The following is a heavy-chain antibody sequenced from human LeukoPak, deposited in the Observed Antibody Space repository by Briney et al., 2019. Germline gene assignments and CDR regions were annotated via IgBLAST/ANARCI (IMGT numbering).Heavy chain of an antibody. D-gene: IGHD1-26*01. Sequence: PGGSLRLSCAASGFTFDDYAMHWVRQAPGRGLEGASGISWNSGSIGYAVSVRGRFTISIDNAKNSLYLQMNSLRAEDTTLYCCAKDREWELASSVFDYWGQGTLVTVSP. CDR3: AKDREWELASSVFDY. CDR2: ISWNSGSI. J-gene: IGHJ4*02. V-gene: IGHV3-9*01. CDR1: GFTFDDYA.